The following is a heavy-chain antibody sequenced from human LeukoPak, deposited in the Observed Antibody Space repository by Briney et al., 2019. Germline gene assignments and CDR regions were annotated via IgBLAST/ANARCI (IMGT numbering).Heavy chain of an antibody. D-gene: IGHD6-19*01. V-gene: IGHV1-2*02. CDR1: GYTFTGYY. J-gene: IGHJ4*02. CDR3: VRELHAGIAVAGTDY. Sequence: ASVKVSCKASGYTFTGYYMHWVRQAPGQGLEWMGWINPNSGGTNYAQKFQGRVTMTRDTSISTAYMELSRLRSDDTAVYYCVRELHAGIAVAGTDYWGQGTLVTVSS. CDR2: INPNSGGT.